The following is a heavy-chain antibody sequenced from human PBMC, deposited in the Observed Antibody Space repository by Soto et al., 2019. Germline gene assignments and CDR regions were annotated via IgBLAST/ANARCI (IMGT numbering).Heavy chain of an antibody. V-gene: IGHV4-59*08. CDR2: IYYSGST. Sequence: QVQLQESGPGLVKPSETLSLTCTVSGGSISSYYWSWIRQPPGKGLEWIGYIYYSGSTNYNPSLKSRVXXSXDXCKNQFSLKLSSVTAADTAVYYCARRGGSYFFAFDIWGQGTMVTVSS. CDR1: GGSISSYY. J-gene: IGHJ3*02. CDR3: ARRGGSYFFAFDI. D-gene: IGHD1-26*01.